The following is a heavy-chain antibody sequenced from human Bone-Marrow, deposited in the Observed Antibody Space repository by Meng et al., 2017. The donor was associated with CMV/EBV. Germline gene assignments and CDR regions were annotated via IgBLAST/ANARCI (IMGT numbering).Heavy chain of an antibody. D-gene: IGHD3-3*01. CDR2: ISGSGGST. Sequence: GESLKISCAASGFTFSSYAMSWVRQAPGKGLEWVSAISGSGGSTYYADSVKGRFTISRDNSKNTLYLQMNSLRAEDTAVYYCAKDYDFWSGYDHDAFDIWGQGTMVTVSS. CDR1: GFTFSSYA. J-gene: IGHJ3*02. CDR3: AKDYDFWSGYDHDAFDI. V-gene: IGHV3-23*01.